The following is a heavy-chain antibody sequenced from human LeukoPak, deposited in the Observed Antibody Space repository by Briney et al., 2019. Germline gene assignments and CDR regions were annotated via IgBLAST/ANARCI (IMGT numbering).Heavy chain of an antibody. Sequence: GGSLRLSCAASGFTFSSYGMHWVRQAPGKGLEWVAVISYDGSNKYYADSVKGRFTISRDNSKNTLYLQMNSLRAEDTALYYCTTHFDYWGQGALVTVSS. V-gene: IGHV3-30*03. CDR2: ISYDGSNK. CDR3: TTHFDY. J-gene: IGHJ4*02. D-gene: IGHD1-14*01. CDR1: GFTFSSYG.